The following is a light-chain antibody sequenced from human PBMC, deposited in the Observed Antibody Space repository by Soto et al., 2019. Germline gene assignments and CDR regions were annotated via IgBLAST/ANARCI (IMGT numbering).Light chain of an antibody. Sequence: QSVLTQPASVSGSPGQSITISCSGTSNDVGGYNYVSWYEQHPGKAPKLMIYEVSNRPSGVSNRFSGSKYGNTASLTISGLQAEDEADYYCSSYTSSNILVFGGGTQLTVL. CDR3: SSYTSSNILV. J-gene: IGLJ2*01. CDR2: EVS. CDR1: SNDVGGYNY. V-gene: IGLV2-14*01.